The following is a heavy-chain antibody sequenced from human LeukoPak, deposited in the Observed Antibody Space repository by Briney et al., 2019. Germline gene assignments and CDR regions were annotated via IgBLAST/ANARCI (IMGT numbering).Heavy chain of an antibody. J-gene: IGHJ1*01. Sequence: SETLSLTCTVSGGSISTYYWNWIRQPPGKGLEWIGSISYSGTTYYNPSLKSRVTISVDTSKNQFSLKLNSVTAADTAVFYCAANSADYNTLGSSYKVWGQGTLVTVSS. V-gene: IGHV4-59*05. D-gene: IGHD3-10*01. CDR2: ISYSGTT. CDR1: GGSISTYY. CDR3: AANSADYNTLGSSYKV.